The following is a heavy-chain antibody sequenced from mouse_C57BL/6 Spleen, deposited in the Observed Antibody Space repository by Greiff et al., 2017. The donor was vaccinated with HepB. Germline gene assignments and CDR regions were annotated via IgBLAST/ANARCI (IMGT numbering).Heavy chain of an antibody. D-gene: IGHD2-2*01. CDR1: GYAFSSSW. V-gene: IGHV1-82*01. J-gene: IGHJ4*01. Sequence: QVQLQHSGPELVKPGASVKISCKASGYAFSSSWMNWVKQRPGKGLEWIGRIYPGDGDTNYNGKFKGKATLTADKSSSTAYMQLSSLTSEDSAVYFCARGGYGHAMDYWGQGTSVTVSS. CDR2: IYPGDGDT. CDR3: ARGGYGHAMDY.